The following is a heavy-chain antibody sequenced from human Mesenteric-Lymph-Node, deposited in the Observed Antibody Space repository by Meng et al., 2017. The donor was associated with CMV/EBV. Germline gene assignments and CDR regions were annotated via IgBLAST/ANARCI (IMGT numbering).Heavy chain of an antibody. V-gene: IGHV1-18*01. CDR1: GDTFSSNA. CDR3: AREGTGYCSSSSCPEGLGVFDI. D-gene: IGHD2-15*01. CDR2: INPNSGGT. J-gene: IGHJ3*02. Sequence: ASVKVSCKASGDTFSSNAISWVRQAPGQGLEWMGWINPNSGGTNYAQKLQGRVTMTTDTSTSTAYMELRSLRSDDTAVYYCAREGTGYCSSSSCPEGLGVFDIWGQGTMVTVSS.